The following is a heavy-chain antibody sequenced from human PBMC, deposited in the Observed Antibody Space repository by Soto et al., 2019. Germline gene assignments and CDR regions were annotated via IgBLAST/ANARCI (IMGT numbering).Heavy chain of an antibody. D-gene: IGHD2-2*01. CDR1: GLNLEDYA. J-gene: IGHJ6*02. CDR2: ISWNGDIG. V-gene: IGHV3-9*01. Sequence: GRCLGRSCELAGLNLEDYAMYWVRQVPGKSLEWVASISWNGDIGGYADSVRGRFTISRDNAQNSLSLEMNSLRVEDTALYYFANDKRPRYCSRTSWYWVSVCMHICRQEPTLATSS. CDR3: ANDKRPRYCSRTSWYWVSVCMHI.